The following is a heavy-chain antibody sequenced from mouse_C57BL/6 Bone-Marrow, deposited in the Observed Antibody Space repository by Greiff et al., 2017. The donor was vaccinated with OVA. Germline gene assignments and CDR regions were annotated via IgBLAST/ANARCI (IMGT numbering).Heavy chain of an antibody. V-gene: IGHV1-50*01. D-gene: IGHD1-1*01. CDR2: IDPSDSYT. J-gene: IGHJ2*01. CDR1: GYTFTSYW. Sequence: VQLQQPGAELVKPGASVKLSCKASGYTFTSYWMQWVKQRPGQGLEWIGEIDPSDSYTNSNQKFKGKATLTVDTSSSTAYMQLSSLTSEDSAVYYCARETVVAHFDYWGQGTTLTVSS. CDR3: ARETVVAHFDY.